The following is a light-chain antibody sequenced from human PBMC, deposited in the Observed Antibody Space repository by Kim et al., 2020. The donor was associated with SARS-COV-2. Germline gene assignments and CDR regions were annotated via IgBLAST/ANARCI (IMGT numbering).Light chain of an antibody. CDR2: GAS. CDR3: QQYNNWPRT. J-gene: IGKJ3*01. CDR1: QSVSNS. V-gene: IGKV3-15*01. Sequence: VSPGERATLPCRASQSVSNSLAWYQQKPGKAPRLLFSGASNRATGIPARFSASGSGTEFTLTISSLQSEDFAVYYCQQYNNWPRTFGPGTKVDIK.